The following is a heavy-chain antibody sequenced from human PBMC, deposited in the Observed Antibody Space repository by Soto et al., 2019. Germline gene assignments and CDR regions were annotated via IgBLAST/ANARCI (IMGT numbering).Heavy chain of an antibody. V-gene: IGHV2-5*01. J-gene: IGHJ6*03. CDR3: AYSPAVALGELSNKGV. CDR2: IYWHDDK. CDR1: GFPLSTIKTG. D-gene: IGHD3-10*01. Sequence: SGSTLVNPTQTLTLTWTFSGFPLSTIKTGVGWIRQPPGKALEWLALIYWHDDKRYSPSLKSRLTITADTSKKQVVFTMTNMEPVDTATYYCAYSPAVALGELSNKGVRGKGTTGTVS.